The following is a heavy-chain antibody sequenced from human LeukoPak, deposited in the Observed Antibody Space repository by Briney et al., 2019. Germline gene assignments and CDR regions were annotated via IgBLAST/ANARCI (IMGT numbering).Heavy chain of an antibody. V-gene: IGHV4-4*02. J-gene: IGHJ4*02. D-gene: IGHD6-19*01. CDR2: IFHSGST. CDR3: FSGWYMAY. Sequence: SETLSLTCAVSGGSLSSSTWWSWVRQPPGKGLEWIGEIFHSGSTNYNPSLKSRVTISVDKSKNQFSLNLSSVTAADTAMYYCFSGWYMAYWGQGTLVTVSS. CDR1: GGSLSSSTW.